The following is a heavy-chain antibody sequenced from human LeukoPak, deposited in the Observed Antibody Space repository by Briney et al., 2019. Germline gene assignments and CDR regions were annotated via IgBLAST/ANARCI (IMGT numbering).Heavy chain of an antibody. CDR1: GYTFTSYD. CDR3: ARVKGRGYSYGFGY. CDR2: MNPNSGNT. D-gene: IGHD5-18*01. J-gene: IGHJ4*02. V-gene: IGHV1-8*01. Sequence: ASVTVSCTASGYTFTSYDINWVRQATGQGLEWMGWMNPNSGNTGYAQKFQGRVTMTRNTSISTAYMELSSLRSEDTAVYYCARVKGRGYSYGFGYWGQGTLVTVSS.